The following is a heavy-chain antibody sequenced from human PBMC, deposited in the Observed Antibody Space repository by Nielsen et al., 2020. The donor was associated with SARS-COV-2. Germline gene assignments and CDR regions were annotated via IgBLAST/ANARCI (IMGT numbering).Heavy chain of an antibody. CDR2: IYYSGCT. D-gene: IGHD2-2*01. J-gene: IGHJ5*02. Sequence: SETLSLTCTVSGGSISSSSYYWGWIRQPPGKGLEWIGSIYYSGCTYYNPSLKSRVTISVDTSKNQFSLKLSSVTAADTAVYYCARLLSDDIVVVPAAMRVYNWFDPWGQGTLVTVSS. V-gene: IGHV4-39*01. CDR1: GGSISSSSYY. CDR3: ARLLSDDIVVVPAAMRVYNWFDP.